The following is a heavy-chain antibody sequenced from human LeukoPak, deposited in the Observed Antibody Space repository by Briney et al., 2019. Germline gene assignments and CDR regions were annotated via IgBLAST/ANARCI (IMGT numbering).Heavy chain of an antibody. Sequence: ASVKASCKASGYTFTGYYIHWVRQAPGQGLEWMGWINPNSGGTNYAQKFQGRVTMSRDTSIRTAYMELRRLRSDDTAVYYCAMGTSLDYWGQGTLVTVSS. CDR1: GYTFTGYY. CDR2: INPNSGGT. V-gene: IGHV1-2*02. D-gene: IGHD2-2*01. CDR3: AMGTSLDY. J-gene: IGHJ4*02.